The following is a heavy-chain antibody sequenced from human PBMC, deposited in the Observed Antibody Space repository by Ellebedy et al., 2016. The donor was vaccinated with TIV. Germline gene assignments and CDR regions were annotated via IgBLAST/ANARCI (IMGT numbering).Heavy chain of an antibody. CDR3: ARWFGELLYVRWFDP. CDR1: GGSISSSTYY. Sequence: GSLRLSCSVSGGSISSSTYYWGWIRQPPGKGLEWIGTIYNSGSTYYNPSLKSRVTISVDTSKNQFSLRLTSVTAADTAVYYCARWFGELLYVRWFDPWGQGTLVTVSS. D-gene: IGHD3-10*01. CDR2: IYNSGST. J-gene: IGHJ5*02. V-gene: IGHV4-39*01.